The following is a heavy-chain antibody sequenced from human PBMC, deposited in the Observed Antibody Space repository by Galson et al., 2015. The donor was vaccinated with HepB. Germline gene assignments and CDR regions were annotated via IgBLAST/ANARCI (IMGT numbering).Heavy chain of an antibody. Sequence: SVKVSCKASGGTLSSYAISWVRQAPGQGLEWMGGIIPIFGTANYAQKSQGRVTITADESTSTAYMELSSLRSEDTAVYYCARGGYYDSSGYYYGGDYWGQGTLVTVSS. CDR3: ARGGYYDSSGYYYGGDY. CDR1: GGTLSSYA. CDR2: IIPIFGTA. D-gene: IGHD3-22*01. J-gene: IGHJ4*02. V-gene: IGHV1-69*13.